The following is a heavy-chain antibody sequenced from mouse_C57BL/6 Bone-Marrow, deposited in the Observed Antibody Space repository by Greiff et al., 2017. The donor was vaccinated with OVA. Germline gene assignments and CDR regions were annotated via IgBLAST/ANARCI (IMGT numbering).Heavy chain of an antibody. CDR2: IYWDDDK. CDR3: GRRPNWCLAKDY. V-gene: IGHV8-12*01. CDR1: GFSLSTSGMG. J-gene: IGHJ4*01. D-gene: IGHD4-1*02. Sequence: QVTLKESGPGILQSSQTLSLTCSFSGFSLSTSGMGVSWIRQPSGKGLEWLAHIYWDDDKRYNPSLKSRLTISKDTSRNQVFLKITSVDTADTAKYHRGRRPNWCLAKDYWGQGTSVTVSS.